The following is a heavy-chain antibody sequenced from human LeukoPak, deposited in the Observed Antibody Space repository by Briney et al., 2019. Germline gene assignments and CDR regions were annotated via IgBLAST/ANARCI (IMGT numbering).Heavy chain of an antibody. D-gene: IGHD3-10*01. CDR1: GFTFSSYN. V-gene: IGHV3-21*01. J-gene: IGHJ4*02. Sequence: GGSLSLSCAASGFTFSSYNMNWVRQAPGKGLEWVSSITSGSTYIFYADSVKGRFTISRDNAKKSLYLQMDSLSAEDTAVYYCARYSGTYRDYWGQGILVTVSS. CDR2: ITSGSTYI. CDR3: ARYSGTYRDY.